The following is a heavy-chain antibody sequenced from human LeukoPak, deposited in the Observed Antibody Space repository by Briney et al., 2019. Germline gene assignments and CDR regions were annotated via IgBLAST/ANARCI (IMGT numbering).Heavy chain of an antibody. V-gene: IGHV3-30*04. CDR3: ARDLIVGATAFDY. J-gene: IGHJ4*02. CDR2: ISYDRSNK. CDR1: GFTFSSYA. D-gene: IGHD1-26*01. Sequence: GGSLRLTCAASGFTFSSYAMHWVRQAPGKGLEWVAVISYDRSNKYYPDSVKGRFTISRDNSKNTLYLQMNSLRAEDTAVYYCARDLIVGATAFDYWGQGTLVTVSS.